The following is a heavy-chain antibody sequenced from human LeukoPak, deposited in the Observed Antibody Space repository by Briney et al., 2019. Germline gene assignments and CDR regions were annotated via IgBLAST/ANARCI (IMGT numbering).Heavy chain of an antibody. CDR3: ARGAVTGTEFDY. V-gene: IGHV4-39*07. CDR1: GGSISSSSYY. D-gene: IGHD7-27*01. CDR2: INHSGST. J-gene: IGHJ4*02. Sequence: SETLSLTCPVYGGSISSSSYYWGWIRQPPGKGLEWIGEINHSGSTNYNPSLKSRVTISVDTSKNQFSLKLSSVTAADTAVYYCARGAVTGTEFDYWGQGTLVTVSS.